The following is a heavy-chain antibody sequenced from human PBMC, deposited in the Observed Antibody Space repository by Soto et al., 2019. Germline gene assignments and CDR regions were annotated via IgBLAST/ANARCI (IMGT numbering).Heavy chain of an antibody. Sequence: SVKVSCKASGGTFSSYAISWVRQAPGQGLEWMGGIIPIFGTANYAQKFQGRVTITADESTSTAHMELSSLRSEDTAVYYCARHFYDSSGYYPFDYWGQGTLGTV. D-gene: IGHD3-22*01. CDR1: GGTFSSYA. CDR2: IIPIFGTA. J-gene: IGHJ4*02. CDR3: ARHFYDSSGYYPFDY. V-gene: IGHV1-69*13.